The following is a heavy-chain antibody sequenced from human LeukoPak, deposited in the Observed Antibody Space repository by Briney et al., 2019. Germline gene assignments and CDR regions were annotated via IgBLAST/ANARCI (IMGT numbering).Heavy chain of an antibody. D-gene: IGHD6-19*01. Sequence: GGSLRLSCAASGFSVSSNYMNWVRQAPGKGLEWVSAIYTSGTTYYADSVKGRFTISRDNSKNTLYLQMNSLRAEDTAVYYCARDKLGSGYSSDFDYWGQGTLVTVSS. CDR3: ARDKLGSGYSSDFDY. CDR1: GFSVSSNY. J-gene: IGHJ4*02. V-gene: IGHV3-66*03. CDR2: IYTSGTT.